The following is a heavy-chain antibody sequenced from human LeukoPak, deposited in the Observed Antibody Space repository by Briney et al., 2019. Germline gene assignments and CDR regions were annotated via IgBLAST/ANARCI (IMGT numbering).Heavy chain of an antibody. V-gene: IGHV3-53*01. D-gene: IGHD2-2*01. CDR1: GFTVSSNY. CDR2: IYSGGST. Sequence: PGGSLRLSCAASGFTVSSNYMSWVRQAPGKGLEWVSVIYSGGSTYYADSVKGRYTISRDNSKNTLYLQMNSLRAEDTAVYYCARHAHYCSSTSCYFDYWGQGTLVTVSS. J-gene: IGHJ4*02. CDR3: ARHAHYCSSTSCYFDY.